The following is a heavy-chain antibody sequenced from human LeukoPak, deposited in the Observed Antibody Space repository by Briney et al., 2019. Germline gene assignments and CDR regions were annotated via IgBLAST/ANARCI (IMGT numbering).Heavy chain of an antibody. CDR1: GFTFSTYW. CDR3: ARLSTIDY. V-gene: IGHV3-7*05. D-gene: IGHD5/OR15-5a*01. CDR2: INQDGSQK. J-gene: IGHJ4*02. Sequence: QPWGSLKLSCAASGFTFSTYWMTWVRQAPGKGLEWVANINQDGSQKYCVDSVKGRFTISRDNAKNSLYLQMNSLRAEDTAVYYCARLSTIDYWGQGTLVTVSS.